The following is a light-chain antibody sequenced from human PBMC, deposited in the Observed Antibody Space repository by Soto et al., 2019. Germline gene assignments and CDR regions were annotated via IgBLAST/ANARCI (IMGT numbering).Light chain of an antibody. CDR2: DAS. V-gene: IGKV3-11*01. CDR1: QSVSSY. J-gene: IGKJ5*01. CDR3: QQRSNWPT. Sequence: EILLTQSPANLSKSPGERATLSCRASQSVSSYLAWYQQKPGQAPRLLIYDASNRATGIPARFSGSGSGTDFTLTISSLGPEDFAVYYCQQRSNWPTFGQGTRLEIK.